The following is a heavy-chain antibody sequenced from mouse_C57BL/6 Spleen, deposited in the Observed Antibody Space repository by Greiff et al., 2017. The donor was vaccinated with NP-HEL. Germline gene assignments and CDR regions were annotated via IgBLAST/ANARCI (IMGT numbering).Heavy chain of an antibody. D-gene: IGHD4-1*01. V-gene: IGHV10-3*01. J-gene: IGHJ2*01. CDR1: GFTFNTYA. Sequence: EVQLVESGGGLVQPKGSLKLSCAASGFTFNTYAMHWVRQAPGKGLEWVARIRSKSSNYATYYADSVKDRFTISSDDSQSMLYLQMNNLKTEDTAMYYCVRDRTGWDYFDYWGQGTTLTVSS. CDR3: VRDRTGWDYFDY. CDR2: IRSKSSNYAT.